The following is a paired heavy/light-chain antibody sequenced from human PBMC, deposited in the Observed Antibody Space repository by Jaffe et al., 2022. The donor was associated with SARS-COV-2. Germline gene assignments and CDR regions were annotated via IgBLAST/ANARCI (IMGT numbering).Light chain of an antibody. Sequence: SSELTQDPAVSVALGQTVRITCQGDSLRGNYAIWYQQKAGQAPVLVIYSKNNRPSGIPDRFSGSNSGNTALLTITGAQAEDEADYYCTSRDNSGKHVLFGGGTKVTVL. CDR3: TSRDNSGKHVL. CDR1: SLRGNY. V-gene: IGLV3-19*01. J-gene: IGLJ3*02. CDR2: SKN.
Heavy chain of an antibody. Sequence: LEESGGGLIQPGGSQRLSCTASGFSFNAYSMNWVRQAPGKGLEWLSYISGSSGTIYYADSVKGRFTISRDNAKNSLYLRVNRLRDDDTAVYYCARVMQWLDAYNMDVWGKGTTVIVSS. J-gene: IGHJ6*04. D-gene: IGHD6-19*01. CDR3: ARVMQWLDAYNMDV. V-gene: IGHV3-48*02. CDR1: GFSFNAYS. CDR2: ISGSSGTI.